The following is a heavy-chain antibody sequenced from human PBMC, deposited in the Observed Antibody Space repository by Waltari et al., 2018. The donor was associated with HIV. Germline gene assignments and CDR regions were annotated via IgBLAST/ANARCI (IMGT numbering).Heavy chain of an antibody. J-gene: IGHJ6*02. V-gene: IGHV1-8*01. CDR2: MNPNNGNT. Sequence: QVQLVQSGAEVKKPGASVKVSCKASGYTFTSYDINWVRQATGQGLEWMGWMNPNNGNTGDAQKFQGRVTMTRNTSISTAYMELSSLRSEDTAVYYCARVSSSWSGLSYYYYYGMDVWGQGTTVTVSS. D-gene: IGHD6-13*01. CDR1: GYTFTSYD. CDR3: ARVSSSWSGLSYYYYYGMDV.